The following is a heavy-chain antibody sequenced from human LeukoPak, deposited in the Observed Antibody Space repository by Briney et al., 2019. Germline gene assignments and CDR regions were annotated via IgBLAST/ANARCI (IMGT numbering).Heavy chain of an antibody. CDR1: GFTFRSYD. J-gene: IGHJ4*02. D-gene: IGHD6-13*01. CDR2: IRYDGSNK. V-gene: IGHV3-30*02. Sequence: PGGSLRLSCAASGFTFRSYDMHWVRQAPGKGLEWVSFIRYDGSNKYYADSVKGRFTISRDNSKNTLYLQMNSLRAEDTAVYYCAKDQGSSWTFDYWGQGTLVTVSS. CDR3: AKDQGSSWTFDY.